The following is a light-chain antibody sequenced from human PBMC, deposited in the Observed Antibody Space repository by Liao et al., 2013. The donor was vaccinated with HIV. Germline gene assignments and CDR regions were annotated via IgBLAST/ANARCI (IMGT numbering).Light chain of an antibody. J-gene: IGLJ1*01. CDR2: QDT. CDR1: KLGHIY. V-gene: IGLV3-1*01. CDR3: QAWDSSAYV. Sequence: SYELTQPPSVSVSPGQTASIICSGDKLGHIYASWYQQRPGQSPVLVIYQDTNRPSGIPERFSGSNSGNTATLTISGAQAMDEADYFCQAWDSSAYVFGTGTKVTVL.